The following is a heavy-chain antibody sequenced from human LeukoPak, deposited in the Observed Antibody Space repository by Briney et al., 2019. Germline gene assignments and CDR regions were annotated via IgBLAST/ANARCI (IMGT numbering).Heavy chain of an antibody. CDR1: GGSISSYY. J-gene: IGHJ6*02. CDR3: ARHGESPSGYSSGWYPLSYYYYYGMDV. D-gene: IGHD6-19*01. V-gene: IGHV4-59*08. CDR2: IYYSGST. Sequence: SETLSLTCTVSGGSISSYYWSWIRQPPGKGLEWIGYIYYSGSTNYNPFLKSRVTISVDTSKNQFSLKLSSVTAADTAVYYCARHGESPSGYSSGWYPLSYYYYYGMDVWGQGTTVTVSS.